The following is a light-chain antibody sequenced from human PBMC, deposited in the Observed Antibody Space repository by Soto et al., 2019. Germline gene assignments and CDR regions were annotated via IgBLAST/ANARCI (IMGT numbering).Light chain of an antibody. CDR3: QQSYSTPYT. CDR2: AAS. V-gene: IGKV1-39*01. Sequence: DIQMTQSPSSLSASVGDRVTITRRASQSISSYLNWYQQKPGKAPKLLIYAASSLQSGVPSRFSGSGSGTDFTLTISSLQPEDFATYYCQQSYSTPYTVGQGTKLESK. CDR1: QSISSY. J-gene: IGKJ2*01.